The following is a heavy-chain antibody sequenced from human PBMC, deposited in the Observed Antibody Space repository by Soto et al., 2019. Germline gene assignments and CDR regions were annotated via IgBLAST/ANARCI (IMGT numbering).Heavy chain of an antibody. J-gene: IGHJ4*02. V-gene: IGHV3-23*01. CDR2: ISGSGGST. CDR1: GFMFSSYA. CDR3: AKDGSWGDHYYFDN. D-gene: IGHD2-21*02. Sequence: GGSLRLSCAVSGFMFSSYAMTWVRQAPGKGLEWVSSISGSGGSTYCSDSVRGRFTISRDNSKKMLYLEMNSLKGDDTAVYYCAKDGSWGDHYYFDNWGQGTLVTVSS.